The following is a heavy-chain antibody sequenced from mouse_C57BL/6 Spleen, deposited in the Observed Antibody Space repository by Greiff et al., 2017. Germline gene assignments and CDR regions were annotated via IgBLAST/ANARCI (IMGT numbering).Heavy chain of an antibody. V-gene: IGHV1-50*01. CDR1: GYTFTSYW. CDR3: ARCSNYPDY. Sequence: VQLQQPGAELVKPGASVKLSCKASGYTFTSYWMQWVKQRPGQGLEWIGEIDPSDSYTNYNQKFKGKATLTVDTSSSTAYMQLSSLTSEDSAVYYCARCSNYPDYWGQGTTLTVSS. D-gene: IGHD6-1*01. CDR2: IDPSDSYT. J-gene: IGHJ2*01.